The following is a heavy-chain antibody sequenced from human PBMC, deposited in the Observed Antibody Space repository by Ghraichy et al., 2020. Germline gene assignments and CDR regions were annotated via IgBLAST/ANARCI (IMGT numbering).Heavy chain of an antibody. CDR2: IYYSGST. D-gene: IGHD2-15*01. J-gene: IGHJ6*02. CDR3: AREVPEGVVVAATNYYYYGMDV. Sequence: SETLSLTCTVSGGSISSSSYYWGWIRQPPGKGLEWIGSIYYSGSTYYNPSLKSRVTISVDTSKNQFCLKLSSVTAADTAVYYCAREVPEGVVVAATNYYYYGMDVWGQGTTVTVSS. V-gene: IGHV4-39*07. CDR1: GGSISSSSYY.